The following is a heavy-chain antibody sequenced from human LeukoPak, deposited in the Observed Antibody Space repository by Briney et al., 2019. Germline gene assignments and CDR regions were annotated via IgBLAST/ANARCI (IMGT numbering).Heavy chain of an antibody. CDR1: GGSFSGYY. CDR3: ARGFPPMQLWRYYFDY. J-gene: IGHJ4*02. Sequence: KSSETLSLTCAVYGGSFSGYYWSWIRQPPGKGLEWIGEINHSGSTNYNPSLKSRVTISVDTSKNQFSLKLSSVTAADTAVYYCARGFPPMQLWRYYFDYWGQGTLVTVSS. V-gene: IGHV4-34*01. CDR2: INHSGST. D-gene: IGHD5-18*01.